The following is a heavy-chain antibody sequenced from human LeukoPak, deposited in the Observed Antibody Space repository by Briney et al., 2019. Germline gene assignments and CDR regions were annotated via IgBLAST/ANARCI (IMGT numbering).Heavy chain of an antibody. CDR1: GYTFTSYG. D-gene: IGHD3-10*01. Sequence: ASVKVSCKASGYTFTSYGISWVRQAPGQGLEWMGWISAYNGNTNYAQKLQGRVTTTADKSTSTAYMELSSLRSEDTAVYYCARSLWFQLNNWFDPWGQGTLVTVSS. CDR2: ISAYNGNT. J-gene: IGHJ5*02. V-gene: IGHV1-18*01. CDR3: ARSLWFQLNNWFDP.